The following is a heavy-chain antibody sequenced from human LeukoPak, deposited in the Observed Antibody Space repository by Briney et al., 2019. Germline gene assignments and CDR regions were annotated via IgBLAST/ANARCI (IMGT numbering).Heavy chain of an antibody. CDR1: GDTFSSNSAA. V-gene: IGHV6-1*01. J-gene: IGHJ5*02. Sequence: SQTLSFTCALSGDTFSSNSAAWDWIRQSPSRGLEWLGGTYYRSKWYNDYAVSVKSRITINPDTSKNQFSLQLNSVTPEDTAVYYCAREEWNLVLNWFDPWGQGTLVTVSS. CDR2: TYYRSKWYN. CDR3: AREEWNLVLNWFDP. D-gene: IGHD3-3*01.